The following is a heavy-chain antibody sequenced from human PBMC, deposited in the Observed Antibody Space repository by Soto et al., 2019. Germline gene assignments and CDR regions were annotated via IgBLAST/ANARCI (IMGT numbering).Heavy chain of an antibody. D-gene: IGHD6-13*01. CDR1: GYTFTSYA. J-gene: IGHJ6*03. CDR3: ARRGYGSRWPNVYMDV. V-gene: IGHV3-64*01. CDR2: ISNNGAHT. Sequence: GASVKVSCKASGYTFTSYAMHWVRQAPGKGLEYVSGISNNGAHTDYAKSVKGRFTISRYNSENTLYLQMGSLRAEDMALYYCARRGYGSRWPNVYMDVWGKGTTVTVSS.